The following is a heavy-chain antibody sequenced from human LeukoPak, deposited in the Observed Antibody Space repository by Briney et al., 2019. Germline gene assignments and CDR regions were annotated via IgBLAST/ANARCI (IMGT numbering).Heavy chain of an antibody. CDR1: GGTFSSYA. Sequence: SVKVSCKASGGTFSSYAISWVRQAPGQGLEWMGGIIPIFGTANYAQKFQGRVTITADKSTSTAYMELSSLRSEDTAVYYCARARDCSSLGGSYYYMDVWGKGTTVTVSS. D-gene: IGHD6-6*01. CDR3: ARARDCSSLGGSYYYMDV. V-gene: IGHV1-69*06. CDR2: IIPIFGTA. J-gene: IGHJ6*03.